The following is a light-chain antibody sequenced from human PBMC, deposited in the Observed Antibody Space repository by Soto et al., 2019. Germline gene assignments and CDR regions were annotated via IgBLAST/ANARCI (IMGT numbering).Light chain of an antibody. Sequence: EIVMTQSPATLSVSPGGRATLSCRASQSVSSKLAWYQQKPGQAPRLLIYGASTRATGIPARFSGSGSETEFTLTISSLQSEDFAVYYCQEYKYSKKFGQGTKVDIK. CDR2: GAS. CDR1: QSVSSK. J-gene: IGKJ1*01. V-gene: IGKV3-15*01. CDR3: QEYKYSKK.